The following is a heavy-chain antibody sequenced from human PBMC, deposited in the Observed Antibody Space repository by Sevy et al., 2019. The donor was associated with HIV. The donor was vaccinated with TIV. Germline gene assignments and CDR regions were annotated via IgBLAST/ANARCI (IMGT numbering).Heavy chain of an antibody. J-gene: IGHJ4*02. CDR3: AAGRYYDYVWGSYRPPHYFDY. CDR1: GGTFSSYA. CDR2: IIPIFGTA. V-gene: IGHV1-69*13. Sequence: ASVKVSCKASGGTFSSYAISWVRQAPGQGLEWMGGIIPIFGTANYAQKFQGRVTITADESTSTAYMELSSLRSEDTAVYSCAAGRYYDYVWGSYRPPHYFDYWGQRTLVTASS. D-gene: IGHD3-16*02.